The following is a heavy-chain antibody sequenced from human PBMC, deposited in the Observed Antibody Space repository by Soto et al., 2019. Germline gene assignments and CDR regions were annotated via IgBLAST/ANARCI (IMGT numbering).Heavy chain of an antibody. V-gene: IGHV4-31*03. CDR1: GGSISSGGYY. J-gene: IGHJ4*02. CDR3: ARAVRAATTVSSEFDY. Sequence: SETLSLTCTVSGGSISSGGYYWSWIRQHPGKGLEWIGYIYYSGSTYYNPSLKSRVTISVDTSKNQFSLKLSSVTAADTAVYYCARAVRAATTVSSEFDYWGQGTLVTV. D-gene: IGHD4-4*01. CDR2: IYYSGST.